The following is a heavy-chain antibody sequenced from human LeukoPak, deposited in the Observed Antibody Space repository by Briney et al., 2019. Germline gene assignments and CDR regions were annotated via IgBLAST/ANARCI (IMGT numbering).Heavy chain of an antibody. CDR3: AREGSYGLGSYFDY. V-gene: IGHV3-11*04. D-gene: IGHD3-10*01. J-gene: IGHJ4*02. Sequence: SGGSLRLSCAASGFSFSDYYMSWIRQAPGKGLEWVSYISSSGSTIYYADSVKGRFTISRDNAKNSLYLQMNSLRAEDTAVYYCAREGSYGLGSYFDYWGQGTLVTVSS. CDR1: GFSFSDYY. CDR2: ISSSGSTI.